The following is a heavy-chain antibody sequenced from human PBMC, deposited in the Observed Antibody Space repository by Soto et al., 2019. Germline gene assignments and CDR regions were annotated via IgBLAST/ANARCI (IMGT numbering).Heavy chain of an antibody. CDR2: ISGSGGST. V-gene: IGHV3-23*01. J-gene: IGHJ4*02. Sequence: PGGSLRLSCAASGFTFSSYAMSWVRQAPGKGLEWVSAISGSGGSTYYADSVKGRFTISRDNSKNTLYLQMNSLRAEDTAVYYCAKDLDKELRYVDRVTEGPFDYWGQGTLVTVSS. D-gene: IGHD3-9*01. CDR1: GFTFSSYA. CDR3: AKDLDKELRYVDRVTEGPFDY.